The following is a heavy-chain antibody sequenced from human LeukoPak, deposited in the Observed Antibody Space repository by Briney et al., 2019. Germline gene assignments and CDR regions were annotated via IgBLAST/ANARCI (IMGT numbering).Heavy chain of an antibody. J-gene: IGHJ5*02. CDR3: AAWNQYNNWFDP. CDR2: IYHSGST. CDR1: GGSISSSNW. V-gene: IGHV4-4*02. Sequence: SETLSLTCAVSGGSISSSNWWSWVRQPPGKGLEWIGEIYHSGSTNYNPSLKSRVTISVDKSKNQFSLKLSSVTAADTAVYYCAAWNQYNNWFDPWARETWSTAPQ. D-gene: IGHD1-1*01.